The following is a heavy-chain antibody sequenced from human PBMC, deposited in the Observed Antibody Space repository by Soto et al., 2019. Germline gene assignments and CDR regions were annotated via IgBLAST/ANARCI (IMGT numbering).Heavy chain of an antibody. CDR3: ARGRGYCSSTSCYYYYGMDV. V-gene: IGHV4-34*01. D-gene: IGHD2-2*03. CDR1: GGSFSGYY. J-gene: IGHJ6*02. Sequence: QVQLQQWGAGLLKPSETLSLTCAVYGGSFSGYYWSWIRQPPGKGLEWIGEINHSGSTNYNPSLKRRVTISVDTSNNQFARKVSSVTAADTAVYYCARGRGYCSSTSCYYYYGMDVWGQGTTVTVSS. CDR2: INHSGST.